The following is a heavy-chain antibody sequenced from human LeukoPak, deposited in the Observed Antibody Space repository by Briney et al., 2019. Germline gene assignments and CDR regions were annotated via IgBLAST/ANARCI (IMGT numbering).Heavy chain of an antibody. CDR2: IKQDEGEK. Sequence: GGSLRLSCAASGFTFSDYWMSWVRQAPGKGLEWVANIKQDEGEKYYVDSVKGRLTISRDNAKNSLYLQVNSLRGEDTAVYYCARSMVRGPLWYFDFWGQGTLVTVSS. CDR1: GFTFSDYW. V-gene: IGHV3-7*01. J-gene: IGHJ4*02. CDR3: ARSMVRGPLWYFDF. D-gene: IGHD3-10*01.